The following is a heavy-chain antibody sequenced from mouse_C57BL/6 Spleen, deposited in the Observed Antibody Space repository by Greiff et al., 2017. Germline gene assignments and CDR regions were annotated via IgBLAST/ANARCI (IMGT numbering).Heavy chain of an antibody. D-gene: IGHD2-3*01. CDR2: IDPSDSYT. V-gene: IGHV1-50*01. Sequence: QVQLQQSGAELVKPGASVKLSCKASGYTFTSYWMQWVKQRPGQGLEWIGVIDPSDSYTNYNQKFKGKAAFTVDTSSSTAYMQISSLTSEDSAVYYCARVYDGYYEWFAYWGQGTLVTVSA. CDR1: GYTFTSYW. CDR3: ARVYDGYYEWFAY. J-gene: IGHJ3*01.